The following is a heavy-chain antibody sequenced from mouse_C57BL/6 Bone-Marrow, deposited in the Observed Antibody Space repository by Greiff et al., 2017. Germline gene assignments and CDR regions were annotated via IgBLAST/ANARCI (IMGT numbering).Heavy chain of an antibody. CDR3: ARNGSRLYYFDY. CDR1: GYTFTDYY. D-gene: IGHD1-1*01. CDR2: INPYTGGT. Sequence: VQLQQSGPVLVKPGASVKMSCKASGYTFTDYYMNWVKQSHGKSLEWIGVINPYTGGTSYNQKFKGKATLTVDKSSSTAYMELNSLTSEDSAVYYCARNGSRLYYFDYWGQGTTLTVSS. V-gene: IGHV1-19*01. J-gene: IGHJ2*01.